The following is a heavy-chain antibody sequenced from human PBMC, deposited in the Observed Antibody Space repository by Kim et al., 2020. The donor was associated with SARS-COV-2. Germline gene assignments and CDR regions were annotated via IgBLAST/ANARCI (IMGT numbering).Heavy chain of an antibody. J-gene: IGHJ6*02. CDR3: AKAFLRGGNYYYYGVDV. Sequence: GGSLRLSCAVSGFTFSTYGMYWVRQAPGKGLEWVAVISYDGSKNYYADSVKGRFSISRDNSKNTLFLQMNSLRAEDTAVYYCAKAFLRGGNYYYYGVDVWGQGAPVTVSS. V-gene: IGHV3-30*18. CDR2: ISYDGSKN. CDR1: GFTFSTYG. D-gene: IGHD3-10*01.